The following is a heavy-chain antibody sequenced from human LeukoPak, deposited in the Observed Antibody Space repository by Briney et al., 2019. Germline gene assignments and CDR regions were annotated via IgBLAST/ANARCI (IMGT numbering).Heavy chain of an antibody. CDR3: ARTTIFGVVIISFDY. D-gene: IGHD3-3*01. CDR2: IYYSGST. Sequence: SETLSLTCSVSGGSISSYYWGWIRQPPGKGLEWIGSIYYSGSTYYNPSLKSRVTISVDTSKNQFSLKLSSVTAADTAVYYCARTTIFGVVIISFDYWGQGTLVTVSS. CDR1: GGSISSYY. J-gene: IGHJ4*02. V-gene: IGHV4-39*01.